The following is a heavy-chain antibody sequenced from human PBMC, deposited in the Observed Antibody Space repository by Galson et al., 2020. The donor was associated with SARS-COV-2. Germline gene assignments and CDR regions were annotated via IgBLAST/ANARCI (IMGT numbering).Heavy chain of an antibody. D-gene: IGHD3-22*01. CDR3: ARTYDSMLGADAFDI. Sequence: SETLSLTYTVSGYSISSGYYWGWIRQPPGKGLEWIGSIYHSGSTYYNPSLKSRVTISVDTSKNQFSLKLSSVTAADTAVYYCARTYDSMLGADAFDIWGQGTMVTVSS. CDR2: IYHSGST. J-gene: IGHJ3*02. CDR1: GYSISSGYY. V-gene: IGHV4-38-2*02.